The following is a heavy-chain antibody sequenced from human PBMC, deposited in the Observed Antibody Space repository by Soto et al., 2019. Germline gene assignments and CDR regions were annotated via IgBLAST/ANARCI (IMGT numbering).Heavy chain of an antibody. CDR1: GDSFSGYY. D-gene: IGHD2-15*01. V-gene: IGHV4-34*01. Sequence: PSETLSLTCAVYGDSFSGYYWSWLRQPPGKGLEWIGEINHTGSTNYNPSLKSRVTISVDTSKNQFSLKLSSVTAADTAVYYCARGVYCSGATSRWYDPLGQGTLVTVSS. CDR3: ARGVYCSGATSRWYDP. CDR2: INHTGST. J-gene: IGHJ5*02.